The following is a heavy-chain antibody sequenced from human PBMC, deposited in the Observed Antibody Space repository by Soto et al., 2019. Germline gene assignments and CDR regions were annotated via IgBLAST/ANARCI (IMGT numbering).Heavy chain of an antibody. CDR2: ISAYNGNT. CDR1: GYTFTSYG. D-gene: IGHD6-19*01. V-gene: IGHV1-18*04. J-gene: IGHJ1*01. CDR3: ARAPGIAVADAEYFQH. Sequence: ASVKVSCKASGYTFTSYGISWVRQAPGQGLEWMGWISAYNGNTNYAQKLQGRVTMTTDTSTSTAYMELRSLRSDDTAVYYCARAPGIAVADAEYFQHWGQGTLVTVSS.